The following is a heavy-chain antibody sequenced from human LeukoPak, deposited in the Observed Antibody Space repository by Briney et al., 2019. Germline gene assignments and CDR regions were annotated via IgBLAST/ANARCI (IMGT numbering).Heavy chain of an antibody. CDR1: GFTFSSYA. CDR3: ARVSSYGAFDI. Sequence: GGSLRVFCAAPGFTFSSYAMHWVRQAPGKGLEWVAVISYDGSNKYYADSVKGRFTISRDNSKNTLYLQMNSLRAEDTAVYYCARVSSYGAFDIWGQGTMVTVSS. CDR2: ISYDGSNK. V-gene: IGHV3-30-3*01. D-gene: IGHD6-13*01. J-gene: IGHJ3*02.